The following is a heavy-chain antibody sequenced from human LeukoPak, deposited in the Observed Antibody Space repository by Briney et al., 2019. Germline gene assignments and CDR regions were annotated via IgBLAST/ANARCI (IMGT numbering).Heavy chain of an antibody. Sequence: SVKVSCKASGGTFSTYAISWVRQAPGQGLEWMGGIIPIFGTANYAQKFQGRVTITTDESTSTAYMELSSLRSEDTAVYYCARAGYDPLLYYYYYMDVWGKGTTVTVSS. CDR2: IIPIFGTA. D-gene: IGHD5-12*01. V-gene: IGHV1-69*05. CDR1: GGTFSTYA. J-gene: IGHJ6*03. CDR3: ARAGYDPLLYYYYYMDV.